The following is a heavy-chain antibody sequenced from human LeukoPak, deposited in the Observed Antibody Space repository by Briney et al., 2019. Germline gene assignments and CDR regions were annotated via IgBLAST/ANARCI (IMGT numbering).Heavy chain of an antibody. CDR1: GGSIRSYL. J-gene: IGHJ5*01. D-gene: IGHD3-22*01. CDR2: IYYSGST. V-gene: IGHV4-59*01. Sequence: SETLSLTCTVSGGSIRSYLWSWIRQPPGKGLEWIGYIYYSGSTNYNPSLKSRVTISVDTSKNQFSLKLSSVTAADTAVYYCASEDSWFDSWGQGTLVTVSS. CDR3: ASEDSWFDS.